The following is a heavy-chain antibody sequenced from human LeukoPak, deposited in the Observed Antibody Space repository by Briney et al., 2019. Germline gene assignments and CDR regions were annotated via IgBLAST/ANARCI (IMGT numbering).Heavy chain of an antibody. CDR2: IKPSRGDT. J-gene: IGHJ6*02. CDR1: GHTFTDYY. V-gene: IGHV1-46*01. Sequence: GASVKVSCKAPGHTFTDYYIHWVRLAPGHGLEWMGIIKPSRGDTTYAQKFQGRVTMTGDTATSTVYMDLSSLRSEDTAIYFCARDRGGTTAHGLDVWGQGTTVTVSS. CDR3: ARDRGGTTAHGLDV. D-gene: IGHD1-1*01.